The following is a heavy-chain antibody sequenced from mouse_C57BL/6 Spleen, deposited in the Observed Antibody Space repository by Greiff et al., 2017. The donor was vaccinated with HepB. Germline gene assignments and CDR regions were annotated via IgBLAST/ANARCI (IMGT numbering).Heavy chain of an antibody. CDR3: ARSFPYYGNAMDY. D-gene: IGHD1-1*02. J-gene: IGHJ4*01. V-gene: IGHV1-53*01. CDR2: INPSNGGT. CDR1: GYTFTSYW. Sequence: VQLQQPGTELVKPGASVKLSCKASGYTFTSYWMHWVKQRPGQGLEWIGNINPSNGGTNYNEKFKSKATLTVDKSSSTAYMQLRSLTSEDSAVYYCARSFPYYGNAMDYWGQGTSVTVSS.